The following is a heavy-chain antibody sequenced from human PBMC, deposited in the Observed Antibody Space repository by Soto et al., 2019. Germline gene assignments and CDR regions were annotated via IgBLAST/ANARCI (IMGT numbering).Heavy chain of an antibody. J-gene: IGHJ6*02. CDR2: IYYSGST. Sequence: PSETLSLTCTVSGGSISSYYWSWIRQPPGKGLEWIGYIYYSGSTNYNPSLKSRVTISVDTSKNQFSLKLSSVTAADTAVYYCARGRITTREGMDVWGQGTTVTVS. CDR1: GGSISSYY. D-gene: IGHD1-1*01. CDR3: ARGRITTREGMDV. V-gene: IGHV4-59*01.